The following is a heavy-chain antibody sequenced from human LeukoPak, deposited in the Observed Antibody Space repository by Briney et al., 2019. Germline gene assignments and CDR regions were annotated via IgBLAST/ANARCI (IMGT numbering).Heavy chain of an antibody. D-gene: IGHD5-18*01. Sequence: QTGGSLRLSCAASGFTFSSYAMTWVRQAPGKGLEWVSSISVNGGTTYYADSVKGRFTISRDSSKNTLYLQMNSLRTEDTAVYYCAKDRYSYAFEYSDSWGQGTLVTVSS. V-gene: IGHV3-23*01. CDR3: AKDRYSYAFEYSDS. J-gene: IGHJ4*02. CDR1: GFTFSSYA. CDR2: ISVNGGTT.